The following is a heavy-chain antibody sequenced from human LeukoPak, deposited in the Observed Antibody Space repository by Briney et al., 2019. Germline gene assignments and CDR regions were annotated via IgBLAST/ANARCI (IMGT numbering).Heavy chain of an antibody. D-gene: IGHD1-1*01. CDR1: GYTFTDYY. Sequence: ASVKVSCKASGYTFTDYYMHWVRQAPGQGLEWMGWISPNSGETSYAQKFQGRVTMTRDTSIRTAYMEVHSLRPDDTAVFYCARDGNFDYGGQGTLVSVSS. J-gene: IGHJ4*02. CDR3: ARDGNFDY. CDR2: ISPNSGET. V-gene: IGHV1-2*02.